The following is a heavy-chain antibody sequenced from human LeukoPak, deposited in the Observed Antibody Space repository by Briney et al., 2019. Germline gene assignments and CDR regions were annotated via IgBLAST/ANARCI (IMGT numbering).Heavy chain of an antibody. J-gene: IGHJ4*02. CDR2: IYYSGST. D-gene: IGHD3-16*01. Sequence: SETLSLTCTVSGGSISTYYWTWIRQHPGKGLEWIGYIYYSGSTYYNPSLKSRVTISVDTSKNQFSLKLSSVTAADTAVYYCARWGMTSSIFDYRGQGTLVTVSS. CDR1: GGSISTYY. CDR3: ARWGMTSSIFDY. V-gene: IGHV4-59*06.